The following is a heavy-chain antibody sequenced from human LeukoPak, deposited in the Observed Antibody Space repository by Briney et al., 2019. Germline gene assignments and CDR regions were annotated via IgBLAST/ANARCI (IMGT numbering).Heavy chain of an antibody. CDR3: AKLGRGYGSGIRGLWYFDY. CDR1: GFSLSTYG. D-gene: IGHD3-10*01. CDR2: IRYDGSDK. J-gene: IGHJ4*02. V-gene: IGHV3-30*02. Sequence: GGSLRLSCAASGFSLSTYGMHWVRQAPGKGLEWVAFIRYDGSDKYYADSVKGRFTISRDNSKNTLYLQMNSLRAEDTAVYYCAKLGRGYGSGIRGLWYFDYWGQGTLVTVSS.